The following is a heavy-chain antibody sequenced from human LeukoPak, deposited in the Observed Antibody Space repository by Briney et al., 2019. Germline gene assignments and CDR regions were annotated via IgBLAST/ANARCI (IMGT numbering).Heavy chain of an antibody. J-gene: IGHJ4*02. CDR2: VSYNGDT. CDR1: GGSIISSSFY. CDR3: AEVRFLDQFEL. V-gene: IGHV4-39*01. D-gene: IGHD3-3*01. Sequence: SETLSLTCSVSGGSIISSSFYWGWIRQPPGKGLEWIGTVSYNGDTYYNPSLKSRVTMSVDTSKNQFSLKVNSVTAAETAVYYSAEVRFLDQFELWGQGTLVTVSS.